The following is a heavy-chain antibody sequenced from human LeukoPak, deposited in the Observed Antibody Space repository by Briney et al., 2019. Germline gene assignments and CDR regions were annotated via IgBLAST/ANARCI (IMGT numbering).Heavy chain of an antibody. D-gene: IGHD3-22*01. Sequence: GASVKVSCKASGYTFTSYYMHWVRQAPGQGLEWMGIINPSGGSTSYAQKFQGRVTMTRDTSTSTVYMELSSLRSEDTAVYYCASYSYYYDSSGYRHRAFDIWGQGTMVTVSS. CDR1: GYTFTSYY. CDR2: INPSGGST. CDR3: ASYSYYYDSSGYRHRAFDI. V-gene: IGHV1-46*01. J-gene: IGHJ3*02.